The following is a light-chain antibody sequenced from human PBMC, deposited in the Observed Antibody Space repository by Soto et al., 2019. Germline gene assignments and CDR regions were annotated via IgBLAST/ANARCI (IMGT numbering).Light chain of an antibody. Sequence: QSVLTQPASVSGSPGQSITISCTGTSSDVGGYNYVPWYQQHPGKAPKLMIYEVSNRPSGVSNRFSGSKSGNTASLTISGLQAEDEADYYCSSYTSSSVVFGGGTKVTVL. J-gene: IGLJ2*01. CDR2: EVS. V-gene: IGLV2-14*01. CDR1: SSDVGGYNY. CDR3: SSYTSSSVV.